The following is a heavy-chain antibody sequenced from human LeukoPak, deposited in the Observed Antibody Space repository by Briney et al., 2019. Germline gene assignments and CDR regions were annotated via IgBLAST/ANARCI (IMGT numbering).Heavy chain of an antibody. CDR2: IRSKAYGGTA. D-gene: IGHD5-24*01. CDR3: TRDSGGYNPWRLDS. CDR1: RFLFADYG. V-gene: IGHV3-49*04. J-gene: IGHJ5*01. Sequence: GGSLRLSCTGSRFLFADYGMTWVRQAPGKGLEWVGFIRSKAYGGTAQYAASVKGRFTISRDDSKSIVYLRMNSLKTEDTAVYYCTRDSGGYNPWRLDSWGQGTQVTVSS.